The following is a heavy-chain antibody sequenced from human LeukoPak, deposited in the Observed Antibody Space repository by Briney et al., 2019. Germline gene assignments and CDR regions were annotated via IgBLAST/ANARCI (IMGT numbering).Heavy chain of an antibody. CDR3: AKKGVAGPDAFDI. Sequence: GESLRLSCAASGFTFSSYAMSWVRQAPGKGLEWVSAISGSGGSTYYADSVKGRFTISRDNSKNTLYLQMNSLRAEDTAVYYCAKKGVAGPDAFDIWGQGTMVTVSS. CDR2: ISGSGGST. J-gene: IGHJ3*02. D-gene: IGHD6-19*01. CDR1: GFTFSSYA. V-gene: IGHV3-23*01.